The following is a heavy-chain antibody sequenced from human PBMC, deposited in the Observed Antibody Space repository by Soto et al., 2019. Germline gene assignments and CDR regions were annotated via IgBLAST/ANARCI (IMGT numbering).Heavy chain of an antibody. J-gene: IGHJ6*02. CDR2: ISGSGSAI. CDR3: ARGGSGRFYYYYFAMDV. Sequence: GRSLRLSCAASGFPFSGFEMNWVRQAPGKGLEWVSYISGSGSAIYYADSVKGRFTISRDNAKNSLYLQMNSLRVEDTAVYYCARGGSGRFYYYYFAMDVWGQGTTVTVSS. CDR1: GFPFSGFE. D-gene: IGHD3-10*01. V-gene: IGHV3-48*03.